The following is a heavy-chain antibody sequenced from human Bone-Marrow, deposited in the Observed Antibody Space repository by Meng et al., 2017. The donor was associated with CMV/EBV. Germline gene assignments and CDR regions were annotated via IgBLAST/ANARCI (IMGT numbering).Heavy chain of an antibody. CDR2: ISSSSSYI. Sequence: GGSLRLSCAASGFTFSSYSMNWVRQAPGKGLEWVSSISSSSSYIYYADSVKGRFTISRDNAKNSLYLQMSSLRADDTAVYYCARDPYTYDFWSGYYGMDVWGQGTTVTVSS. CDR1: GFTFSSYS. CDR3: ARDPYTYDFWSGYYGMDV. D-gene: IGHD3-3*01. V-gene: IGHV3-21*01. J-gene: IGHJ6*02.